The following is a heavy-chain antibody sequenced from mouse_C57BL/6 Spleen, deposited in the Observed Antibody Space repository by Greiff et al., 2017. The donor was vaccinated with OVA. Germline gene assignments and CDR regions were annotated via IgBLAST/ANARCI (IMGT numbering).Heavy chain of an antibody. J-gene: IGHJ2*01. V-gene: IGHV1-26*01. Sequence: EVQLQQSGPELVKPGASVKISCKASGFTFTDYYMNWVKQSPGKGLEWIGIINPNNGGTTYNQKFKGKATLTVDRSASTAYMELRSLTSEDSAVYDCAKNDGYHTSYYFDYWGQGTTLTVSS. CDR1: GFTFTDYY. D-gene: IGHD2-12*01. CDR2: INPNNGGT. CDR3: AKNDGYHTSYYFDY.